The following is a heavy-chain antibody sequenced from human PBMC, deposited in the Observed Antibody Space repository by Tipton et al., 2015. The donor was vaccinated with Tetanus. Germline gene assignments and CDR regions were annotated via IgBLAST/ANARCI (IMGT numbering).Heavy chain of an antibody. D-gene: IGHD7-27*01. CDR1: GGSISSYY. CDR3: ARDGWGLTNWFDP. J-gene: IGHJ5*02. V-gene: IGHV4-34*01. CDR2: INHSGST. Sequence: TLSLTCTVSGGSISSYYWSWIRRPPGKGLEWIGEINHSGSTNYNPSLKSRVTISVDTSKNQFSLKLSSVTAADTAVYYCARDGWGLTNWFDPWGQGTLVTVSS.